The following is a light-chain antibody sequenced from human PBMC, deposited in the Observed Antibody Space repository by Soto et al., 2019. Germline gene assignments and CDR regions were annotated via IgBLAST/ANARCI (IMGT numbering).Light chain of an antibody. J-gene: IGKJ5*01. CDR3: QQYNNWPPVN. Sequence: EIVMTQSPATLSVSPGERATLSCRASQSVSSNLAWYQQKPGQAPRLLIYGASTRATGIPAKFSGSGSGTEFTLTIHSLQSEDFAVYYCQQYNNWPPVNFGQGTRLEIK. CDR1: QSVSSN. V-gene: IGKV3-15*01. CDR2: GAS.